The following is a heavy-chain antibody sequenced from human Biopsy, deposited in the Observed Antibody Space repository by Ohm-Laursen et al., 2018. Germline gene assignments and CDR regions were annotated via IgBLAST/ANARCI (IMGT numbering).Heavy chain of an antibody. CDR2: VYYTGST. J-gene: IGHJ2*01. CDR3: ARDRGYYSDRTVPGYFDL. D-gene: IGHD3-22*01. CDR1: GVYISDYY. V-gene: IGHV4-59*01. Sequence: GTLSLTCRVSGVYISDYYWSWIRQPPGKGLQWIGYVYYTGSTDYNPSLQSRVTISVDTSKNHFSLRLRSVTPADTAIYYCARDRGYYSDRTVPGYFDLWGRGTLVTVSS.